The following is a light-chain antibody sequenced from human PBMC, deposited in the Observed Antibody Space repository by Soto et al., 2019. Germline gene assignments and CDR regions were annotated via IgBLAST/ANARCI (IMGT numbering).Light chain of an antibody. V-gene: IGLV3-21*02. CDR2: DDS. Sequence: SYELTQPPSVSVVPGQTARITCGGNNIGSKSVHWYQQKPGQAPMLVVYDDSDRPSGIPERFSGSNSGNTATLTITRVEAGDEADYYCQVWDSTNRGVFGGGTKLTVL. CDR3: QVWDSTNRGV. CDR1: NIGSKS. J-gene: IGLJ3*02.